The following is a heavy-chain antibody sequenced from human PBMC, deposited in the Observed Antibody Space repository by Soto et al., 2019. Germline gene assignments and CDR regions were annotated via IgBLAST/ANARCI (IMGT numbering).Heavy chain of an antibody. D-gene: IGHD6-6*01. CDR3: AIGDMSSWTGNH. CDR1: GGTFSSHA. J-gene: IGHJ4*02. Sequence: QVHLVQSGAEVTKAGSSVKVSCKASGGTFSSHAFSWVRQAPGQGLEWVGGIIPIFETANYAQEFQGRVTISADASTNTGILELNNLRSDDTAIYFCAIGDMSSWTGNHWGPGTQVTVS. CDR2: IIPIFETA. V-gene: IGHV1-69*01.